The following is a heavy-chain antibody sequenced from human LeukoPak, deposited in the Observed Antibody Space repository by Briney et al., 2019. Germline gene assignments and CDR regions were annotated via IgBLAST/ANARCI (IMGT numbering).Heavy chain of an antibody. J-gene: IGHJ5*02. D-gene: IGHD6-6*01. CDR1: GGSFSGYY. CDR2: INHSGST. Sequence: PSETLSLTCAVYGGSFSGYYWSWIRQPPGKGLEWIGEINHSGSTNYNPSLKSRVTISVDTSKNQFSLKLSSVTAADTAVYYCARGRRQLVVRKGNWFNPWGQGTLVTVSS. V-gene: IGHV4-34*01. CDR3: ARGRRQLVVRKGNWFNP.